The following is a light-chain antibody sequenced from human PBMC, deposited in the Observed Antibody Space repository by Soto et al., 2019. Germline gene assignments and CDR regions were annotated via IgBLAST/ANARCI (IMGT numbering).Light chain of an antibody. CDR2: GAS. CDR1: QSVSSTY. CDR3: QQSGSSVSWT. J-gene: IGKJ1*01. Sequence: EIVLTQSPGTLSLSPGERATLSCRASQSVSSTYLAWYQQKPGQAPRLLIFGASSRATGIPDRFSGSGSGTDFTLTISRLEPEDFAVYYCQQSGSSVSWTFGQGTKVEIK. V-gene: IGKV3-20*01.